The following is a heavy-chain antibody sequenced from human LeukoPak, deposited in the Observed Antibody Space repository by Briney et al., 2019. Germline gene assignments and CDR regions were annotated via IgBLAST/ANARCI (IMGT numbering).Heavy chain of an antibody. V-gene: IGHV3-33*01. J-gene: IGHJ6*02. CDR2: IWYDGSNK. CDR3: ARALLGYYYYGMDV. CDR1: GFTFSSYG. Sequence: GGPLRLSCAASGFTFSSYGMHWVRQAPGKGLEWVAVIWYDGSNKYYADSVKGRFTISRDNSKNTLYLQMNSLRAEDTAVYYCARALLGYYYYGMDVWGQGTTVTVSS.